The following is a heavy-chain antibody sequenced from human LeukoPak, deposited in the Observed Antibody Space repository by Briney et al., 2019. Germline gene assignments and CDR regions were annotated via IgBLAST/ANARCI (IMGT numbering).Heavy chain of an antibody. V-gene: IGHV4-39*07. D-gene: IGHD2/OR15-2a*01. CDR3: ARAPSMDEYYFDY. CDR1: GGSISSTNYY. CDR2: IYYSGST. J-gene: IGHJ4*02. Sequence: PSETLSLTCSVSGGSISSTNYYWGWIRQPPGKGLGWIGSIYYSGSTYYNPSLKSRVTISVDTSKDQFSLKLSSVTAADTAVYYCARAPSMDEYYFDYWGQGTLVTVSS.